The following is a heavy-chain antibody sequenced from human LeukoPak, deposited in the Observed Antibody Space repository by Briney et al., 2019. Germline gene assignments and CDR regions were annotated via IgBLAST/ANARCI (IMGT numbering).Heavy chain of an antibody. CDR3: ARPPRVPGGYYYYTDV. J-gene: IGHJ6*03. CDR2: INPNSGGT. CDR1: GYTFTGYY. V-gene: IGHV1-2*02. D-gene: IGHD1-14*01. Sequence: GAPTKVSCKASGYTFTGYYMHWVRQAPGQGLEWMGWINPNSGGTNYAQKFQGRVTMTRDTSISTAYMELSRLRSDDTAVYYCARPPRVPGGYYYYTDVWGKGTTVTVSS.